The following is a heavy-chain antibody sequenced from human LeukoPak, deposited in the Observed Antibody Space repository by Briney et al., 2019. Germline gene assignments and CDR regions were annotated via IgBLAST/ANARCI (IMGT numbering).Heavy chain of an antibody. D-gene: IGHD6-13*01. CDR1: GGSITSHY. J-gene: IGHJ4*02. V-gene: IGHV4-59*08. Sequence: SETLSLTCTVSGGSITSHYWSWIRQPPGKELVWIGYIYYSGITDYNPSLRSRVTISVDTSKNQFSLKLNSVTAADTAVYYCARTGSTWPKTFDYWGQGTLVSVSS. CDR3: ARTGSTWPKTFDY. CDR2: IYYSGIT.